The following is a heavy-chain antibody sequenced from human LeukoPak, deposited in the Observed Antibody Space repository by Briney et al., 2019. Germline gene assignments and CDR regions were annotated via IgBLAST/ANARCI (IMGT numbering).Heavy chain of an antibody. Sequence: SGPTLVNPTQTLTLTCSFSGFSLTTGGVAVGWLRQPPGKALEWLALIYWNDDKRYSPSLRSRLTITKDTSKTQVVLVMTDMDPADTGTYYCLHDHDYRMDVWGQGTTVTVSS. CDR3: LHDHDYRMDV. J-gene: IGHJ6*02. CDR2: IYWNDDK. D-gene: IGHD5-12*01. CDR1: GFSLTTGGVA. V-gene: IGHV2-5*04.